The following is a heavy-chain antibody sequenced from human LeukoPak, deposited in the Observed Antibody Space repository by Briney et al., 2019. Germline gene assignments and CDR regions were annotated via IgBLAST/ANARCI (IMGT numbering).Heavy chain of an antibody. CDR2: ISSSSSYI. CDR3: ARDLRVATNHFDY. J-gene: IGHJ4*02. Sequence: GGSLRLSCAASGFTFSSYSMNWVRQAPGKGREWVSSISSSSSYIYYADSVKGRFTISRDNAKNSLYLQMNSLRAEDTAVYYCARDLRVATNHFDYWGQGTLVTVSS. D-gene: IGHD5-12*01. V-gene: IGHV3-21*01. CDR1: GFTFSSYS.